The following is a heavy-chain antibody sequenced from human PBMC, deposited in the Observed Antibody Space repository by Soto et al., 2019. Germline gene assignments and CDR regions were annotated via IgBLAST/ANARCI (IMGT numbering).Heavy chain of an antibody. CDR3: ARVAAAGNQDTGGMDV. D-gene: IGHD6-13*01. J-gene: IGHJ6*02. Sequence: ASVKVSCKASGYTFTGYYMRWVRQAPGQGLEWMGWINPNSGGTNYAQKFQGWVTMTRDTSISTAYMELSRLRFDDTAVYYCARVAAAGNQDTGGMDVWGQGTTVTVSS. V-gene: IGHV1-2*04. CDR2: INPNSGGT. CDR1: GYTFTGYY.